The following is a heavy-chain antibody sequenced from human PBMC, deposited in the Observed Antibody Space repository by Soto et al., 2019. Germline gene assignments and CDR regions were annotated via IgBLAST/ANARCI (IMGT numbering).Heavy chain of an antibody. V-gene: IGHV1-69*02. CDR3: ARGGIVVVPAAIENWFVP. J-gene: IGHJ5*02. CDR1: GGTFSSYT. D-gene: IGHD2-2*01. CDR2: IIPILGIA. Sequence: SVKVSCKASGGTFSSYTISWVRQAPGQGLEWMGRIIPILGIANYAQKFQGRVTITADKSTSTAYMELSSLRSEDTAVYYCARGGIVVVPAAIENWFVPWGQGTLVTVSS.